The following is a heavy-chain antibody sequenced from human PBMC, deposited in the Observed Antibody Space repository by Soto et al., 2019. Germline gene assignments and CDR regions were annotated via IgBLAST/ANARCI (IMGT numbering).Heavy chain of an antibody. J-gene: IGHJ4*02. CDR3: AKSFDFWSGYSYYFDY. V-gene: IGHV3-23*01. CDR2: ISGSGGST. Sequence: EVQLLESGGGLVQPGGSLRLSCAASGFTFSSYAMSWVHQAPGKGLEWVSAISGSGGSTYYADSVKGRFTISRDNSKNTLYLQMNSLRAEDTAVYYCAKSFDFWSGYSYYFDYWGQGTLVTVSS. CDR1: GFTFSSYA. D-gene: IGHD3-3*01.